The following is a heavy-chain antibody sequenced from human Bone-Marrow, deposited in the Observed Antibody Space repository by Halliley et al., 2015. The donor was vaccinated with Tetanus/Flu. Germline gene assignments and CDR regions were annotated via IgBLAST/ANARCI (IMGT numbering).Heavy chain of an antibody. J-gene: IGHJ4*02. Sequence: SLRLSCAGSAFTFSTYAMHWVRQAPGKGLEWVAVVSNDGSNKYYSDSVRSRFTISRDNSKSTLFLQMNSLRAEDTAIYYCARADINSGTYGTFFDYWGQGTLVTVSS. V-gene: IGHV3-30-3*01. CDR2: VSNDGSNK. D-gene: IGHD1-26*01. CDR3: ARADINSGTYGTFFDY. CDR1: AFTFSTYA.